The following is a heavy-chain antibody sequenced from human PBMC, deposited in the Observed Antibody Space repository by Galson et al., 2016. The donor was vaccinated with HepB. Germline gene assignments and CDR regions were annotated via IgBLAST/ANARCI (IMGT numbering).Heavy chain of an antibody. D-gene: IGHD1-14*01. CDR2: ISGTGGRT. CDR1: GFAFSSFD. Sequence: SLRLSCAASGFAFSSFDMHWVRQATGKGLEWVSSISGTGGRTYYADSAKGRFTISRDNSKNTLYLRRSSLRVDDTAVYYCVKGAAGTPTYYFASWGQGTLVTVSS. J-gene: IGHJ4*02. V-gene: IGHV3-23*01. CDR3: VKGAAGTPTYYFAS.